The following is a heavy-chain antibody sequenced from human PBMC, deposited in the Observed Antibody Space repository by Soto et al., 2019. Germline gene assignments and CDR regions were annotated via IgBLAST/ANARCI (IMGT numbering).Heavy chain of an antibody. Sequence: GGSLRLSCAASGFTFSSYAMSWVRQAPGKGLEWVSAISGSGGSTYYADSVKGRFTISRDNSKNTLYLQMNSLRAEDTAVYHCAKDVYVWGSYRSYFDYWGQGTLVTVSS. CDR2: ISGSGGST. D-gene: IGHD3-16*02. CDR3: AKDVYVWGSYRSYFDY. V-gene: IGHV3-23*01. J-gene: IGHJ4*02. CDR1: GFTFSSYA.